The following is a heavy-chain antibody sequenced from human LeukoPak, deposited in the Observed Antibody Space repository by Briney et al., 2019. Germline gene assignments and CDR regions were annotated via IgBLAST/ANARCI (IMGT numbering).Heavy chain of an antibody. D-gene: IGHD3-22*01. Sequence: PSETLSLTCTVSGGSISSSSYYWGWIRQPPGKGLEWIGSIYYSGSTYYNPSLKSRVTISVDTSKNQFSLKLSSVTAADTAVYYCARRGYYDSSGYYTHDAFDIWGQGTKVTVSS. CDR3: ARRGYYDSSGYYTHDAFDI. J-gene: IGHJ3*02. V-gene: IGHV4-39*01. CDR2: IYYSGST. CDR1: GGSISSSSYY.